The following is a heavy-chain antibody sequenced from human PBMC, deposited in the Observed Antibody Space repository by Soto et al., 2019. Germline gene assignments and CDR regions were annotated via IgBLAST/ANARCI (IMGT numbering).Heavy chain of an antibody. D-gene: IGHD3-10*01. CDR3: ARDAPVVRGVIYYYYGMDV. CDR2: ISAYNGNT. CDR1: GYTFTSYG. J-gene: IGHJ6*02. Sequence: QVQLVQSGAEVKKPGASVKVSCKASGYTFTSYGISWVRQAPGQGLEWMGWISAYNGNTNYAQKLQGRVTMTTDTXXSXAXKELRSLRSDDTAVYYCARDAPVVRGVIYYYYGMDVWGQGTTVTVSS. V-gene: IGHV1-18*01.